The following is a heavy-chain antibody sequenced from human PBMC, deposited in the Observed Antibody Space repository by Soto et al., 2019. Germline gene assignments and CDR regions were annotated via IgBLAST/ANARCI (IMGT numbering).Heavy chain of an antibody. D-gene: IGHD2-15*01. CDR1: GGSISGSSYY. V-gene: IGHV4-39*07. Sequence: KASETLSLTCTVSGGSISGSSYYWGWIRQPPGKGLECIGSVHYSGSTDYSPSFQGKVTISADKSITTAYPQWSSLKAADTAMYYCVRSGTSSGRFSDYWGQGTLVTVSS. J-gene: IGHJ4*02. CDR2: VHYSGST. CDR3: VRSGTSSGRFSDY.